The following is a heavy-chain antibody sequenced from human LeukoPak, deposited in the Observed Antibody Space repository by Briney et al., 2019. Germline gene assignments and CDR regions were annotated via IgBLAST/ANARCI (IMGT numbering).Heavy chain of an antibody. J-gene: IGHJ5*01. V-gene: IGHV3-23*01. CDR2: IIHSGGRS. CDR3: VKAGANDCYKGWFDS. Sequence: GGSLRLSCVDSGFTFSNYVMNWIRQAPGKGLEWVSGIIHSGGRSYYADSVRGRFTISRDNSNNTLYLQINSLRVDDTAIYYCVKAGANDCYKGWFDSWGQGTLVTVSS. CDR1: GFTFSNYV. D-gene: IGHD2-21*02.